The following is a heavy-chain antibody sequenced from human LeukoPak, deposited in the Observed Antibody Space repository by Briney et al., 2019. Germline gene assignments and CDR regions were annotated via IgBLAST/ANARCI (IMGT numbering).Heavy chain of an antibody. CDR2: ISGSDGST. V-gene: IGHV3-23*01. D-gene: IGHD3-3*02. CDR3: AKDSIFGVVIIAYYYFDY. J-gene: IGHJ4*02. Sequence: GGSLRLSCAASGFTFSSYAMSWVRQAPGKGLEWVSAISGSDGSTYYADSVKGRFTISRDNSKNTLYLQMNSLRAEDTAVYYCAKDSIFGVVIIAYYYFDYWGQGTLVTVSS. CDR1: GFTFSSYA.